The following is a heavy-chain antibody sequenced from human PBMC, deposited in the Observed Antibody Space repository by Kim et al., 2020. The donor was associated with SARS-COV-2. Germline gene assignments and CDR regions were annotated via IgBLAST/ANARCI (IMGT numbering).Heavy chain of an antibody. J-gene: IGHJ5*02. V-gene: IGHV4-34*01. CDR3: ARGVYYDSSGYYYGFRNWFVP. CDR1: GGSFSGYY. CDR2: INHSGST. Sequence: SETLSLTCAVYGGSFSGYYWSWIRQPPGKGLEWIGEINHSGSTNYNPSLKSRVTISVDTSKNQFSLKLSSVTAADTAVYYCARGVYYDSSGYYYGFRNWFVPWGQGTLVTVSS. D-gene: IGHD3-22*01.